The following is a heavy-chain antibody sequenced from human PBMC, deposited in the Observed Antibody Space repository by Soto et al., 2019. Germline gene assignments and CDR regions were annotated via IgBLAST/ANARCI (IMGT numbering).Heavy chain of an antibody. V-gene: IGHV1-18*01. J-gene: IGHJ6*02. Sequence: SGKVAGKSSGYTFTGCGISSVRQAPGQGLEWIGWISAYNGNTNYAQKLQGRVTMTTDTSTSTAYMELRRLRSDDTDVYYCARDGSTVDPVGGGYYYYYGMDAWGQGTTVIVSS. CDR1: GYTFTGCG. CDR2: ISAYNGNT. CDR3: ARDGSTVDPVGGGYYYYYGMDA. D-gene: IGHD1-26*01.